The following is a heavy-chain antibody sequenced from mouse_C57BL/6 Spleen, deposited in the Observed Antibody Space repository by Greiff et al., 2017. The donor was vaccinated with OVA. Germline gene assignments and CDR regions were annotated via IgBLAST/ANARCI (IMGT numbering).Heavy chain of an antibody. CDR2: INPGSGGT. J-gene: IGHJ1*03. D-gene: IGHD4-1*01. CDR3: ARSNWDVDWYFDV. Sequence: VKLQQSGAELVRPGTSVKVSCKASGYAFTNYLIEWVKQRPGQGLEWIGVINPGSGGTNYNEKFKGKATLTADKSSSTAYMQLSSLTSEDSAVYFCARSNWDVDWYFDVWGTGTTVTVSS. V-gene: IGHV1-54*01. CDR1: GYAFTNYL.